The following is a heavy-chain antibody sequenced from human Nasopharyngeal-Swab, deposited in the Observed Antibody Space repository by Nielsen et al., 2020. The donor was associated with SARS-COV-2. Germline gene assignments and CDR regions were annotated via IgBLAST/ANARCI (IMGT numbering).Heavy chain of an antibody. D-gene: IGHD3-3*01. V-gene: IGHV3-21*01. CDR2: IGRSGTDI. Sequence: GGSLRLSCAASGFTFRDYSMNWVRQAPGKGLEWVSSIGRSGTDIFHADSVKGRFSVFRDAANKSIYLQMRSLRAEDTAVYYCARGTVFGVANGMDVWGQGTTVTVSS. J-gene: IGHJ6*02. CDR1: GFTFRDYS. CDR3: ARGTVFGVANGMDV.